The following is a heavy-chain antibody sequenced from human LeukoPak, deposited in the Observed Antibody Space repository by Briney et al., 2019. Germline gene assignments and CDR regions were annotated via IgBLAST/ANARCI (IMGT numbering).Heavy chain of an antibody. J-gene: IGHJ2*01. CDR2: IYYSGST. Sequence: SETLSLTCTVSGGSISSYYWSWIRQTPGKGLEWIGYIYYSGSTNFNPSLKSRVTISVDTSKNQFSLNLTSVTAADTAVYYCARGAFDLWGRGTLVTVSS. CDR3: ARGAFDL. CDR1: GGSISSYY. V-gene: IGHV4-59*12.